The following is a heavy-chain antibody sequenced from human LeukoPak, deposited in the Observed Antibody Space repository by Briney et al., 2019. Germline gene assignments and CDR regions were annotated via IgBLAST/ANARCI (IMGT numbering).Heavy chain of an antibody. CDR1: GFIFSSYG. CDR3: ARDEGSDILTGYGNWFDP. Sequence: GGPLRLSCAASGFIFSSYGMHWVRQAPGKGLAWVAFIRYDGTNKYYADSVKGRFTISRDNSKNTLYLQMNSLRAEDTAVYYCARDEGSDILTGYGNWFDPWGQGTLVTVSS. D-gene: IGHD3-9*01. V-gene: IGHV3-30*02. CDR2: IRYDGTNK. J-gene: IGHJ5*02.